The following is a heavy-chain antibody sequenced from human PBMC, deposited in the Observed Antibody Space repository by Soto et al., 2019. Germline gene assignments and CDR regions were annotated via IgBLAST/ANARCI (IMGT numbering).Heavy chain of an antibody. J-gene: IGHJ6*02. V-gene: IGHV1-18*01. Sequence: QVQLVQSGGEVKKPGASVKVSCKASGYTFTSYGISWVRQAPGQGLEWMGWISGYNGKTNYAQKVQDRVTMATDTSTSTVYMELRSLRSEDTAVYYCAREGDVTYYYFVMDVWGQGTTVSVS. CDR3: AREGDVTYYYFVMDV. CDR2: ISGYNGKT. D-gene: IGHD2-21*02. CDR1: GYTFTSYG.